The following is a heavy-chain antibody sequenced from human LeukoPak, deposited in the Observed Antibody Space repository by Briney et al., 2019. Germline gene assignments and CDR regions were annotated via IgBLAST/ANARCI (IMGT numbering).Heavy chain of an antibody. CDR2: MNPNIGKT. Sequence: ASVKVSCKASGYTFTSYDINWVRQATGQGLEWMGWMNPNIGKTYYAQKFQGRVTITRNTSISTAYMELSSLRSEDTAVYYCARASSIAAHNWFDPWGQGTLVTVSS. CDR3: ARASSIAAHNWFDP. D-gene: IGHD6-6*01. J-gene: IGHJ5*02. V-gene: IGHV1-8*03. CDR1: GYTFTSYD.